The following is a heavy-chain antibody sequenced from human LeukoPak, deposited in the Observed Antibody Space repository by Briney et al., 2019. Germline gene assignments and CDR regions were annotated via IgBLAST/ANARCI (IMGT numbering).Heavy chain of an antibody. D-gene: IGHD6-19*01. V-gene: IGHV1-69*13. CDR1: GGTFSSYA. CDR3: ARDHKAVAGPYNWFDP. Sequence: SVKVSCKASGGTFSSYAISWVRQAPGQGLEWMGGIIPIFGTANYAQKIQGRVTITADESTSTAYMELSSLRSEDTAVYYCARDHKAVAGPYNWFDPWGQGTLVTVSS. CDR2: IIPIFGTA. J-gene: IGHJ5*02.